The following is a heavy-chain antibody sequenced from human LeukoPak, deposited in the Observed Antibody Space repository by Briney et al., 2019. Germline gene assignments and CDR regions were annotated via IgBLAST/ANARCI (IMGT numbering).Heavy chain of an antibody. D-gene: IGHD2-8*02. CDR3: ARDTGPADAFDI. J-gene: IGHJ3*02. CDR1: GLTFSRFA. CDR2: ISDDGAIK. V-gene: IGHV3-30-3*01. Sequence: PGGSLRLSCEASGLTFSRFAIHWVRQAPGKGLEWVAVISDDGAIKFYADSVKGRFTIFRDNSKNTLYLLMNSLRAEDTAVYYCARDTGPADAFDIWGQGTMVTVSS.